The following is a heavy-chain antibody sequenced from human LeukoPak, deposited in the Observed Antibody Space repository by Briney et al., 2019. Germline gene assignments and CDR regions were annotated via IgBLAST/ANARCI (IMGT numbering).Heavy chain of an antibody. V-gene: IGHV5-51*01. J-gene: IGHJ1*01. CDR2: IYPGDSDT. Sequence: NHGESLKISFKGSEXSFTNYCIGWVRQMPGKGLEWMGIIYPGDSDTRYSPSFQGQVTISADKSISTAYLQWSSLKASDTAMYFCATYAGSYSKYFQHWGQGTLVTVSS. CDR1: EXSFTNYC. CDR3: ATYAGSYSKYFQH. D-gene: IGHD3-10*01.